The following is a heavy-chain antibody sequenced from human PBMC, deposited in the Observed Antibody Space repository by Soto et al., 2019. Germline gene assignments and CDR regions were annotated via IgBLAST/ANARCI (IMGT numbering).Heavy chain of an antibody. CDR3: ASFGGYSYEWAYYYGMDV. Sequence: GASVKVSCKASGGTFSSYAISWVRQAPGQGLEWMGGIIPIFGTANYAQKFQGRVTITADESTSTAYMELSSLRSEDTAVYYCASFGGYSYEWAYYYGMDVWGQGTTVTVSS. CDR1: GGTFSSYA. V-gene: IGHV1-69*13. J-gene: IGHJ6*02. D-gene: IGHD5-18*01. CDR2: IIPIFGTA.